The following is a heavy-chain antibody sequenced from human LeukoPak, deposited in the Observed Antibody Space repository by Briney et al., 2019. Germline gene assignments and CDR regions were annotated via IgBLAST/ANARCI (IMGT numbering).Heavy chain of an antibody. J-gene: IGHJ4*02. CDR1: GYTFTSYG. CDR2: ISAYNGNT. D-gene: IGHD2-2*01. Sequence: ASVKVSCKAPGYTFTSYGISWVRQAPGQGLEWMGWISAYNGNTNYAQKLQGRVTMTTDTSTSTAYMELRSLRSDDTAVYYCARVRLGRSVGYCSSTSCPFDYWGQGTLVTVSS. V-gene: IGHV1-18*01. CDR3: ARVRLGRSVGYCSSTSCPFDY.